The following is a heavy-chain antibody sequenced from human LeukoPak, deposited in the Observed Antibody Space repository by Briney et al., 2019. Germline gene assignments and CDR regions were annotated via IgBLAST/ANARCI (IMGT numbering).Heavy chain of an antibody. J-gene: IGHJ4*01. V-gene: IGHV3-33*01. D-gene: IGHD4-11*01. CDR1: GFIFSHHG. CDR2: IWSDATNR. Sequence: PGGSLRLSCAASGFIFSHHGMHWVRQAPGKGLEWVAVIWSDATNRFYAESVKGRFTISRDNSQNTVFLQINSLRVKDTAIYYCARDAQRGFDYSNSLKNWGHGTLVTVSS. CDR3: ARDAQRGFDYSNSLKN.